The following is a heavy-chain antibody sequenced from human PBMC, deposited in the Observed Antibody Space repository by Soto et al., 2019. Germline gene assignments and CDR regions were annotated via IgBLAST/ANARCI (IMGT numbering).Heavy chain of an antibody. CDR3: ATLNSFGSDY. D-gene: IGHD5-18*01. V-gene: IGHV3-74*03. J-gene: IGHJ4*02. CDR2: IYTDGSGP. CDR1: GFSFSSFW. Sequence: PXGSLRLSCAAAGFSFSSFWMHWVRQAPGKGLEWVSRIYTDGSGPTYADSVKGRFTISRDNAKSTLYLQMNSLRAEDTAVYYCATLNSFGSDYWGQGTLVTVSS.